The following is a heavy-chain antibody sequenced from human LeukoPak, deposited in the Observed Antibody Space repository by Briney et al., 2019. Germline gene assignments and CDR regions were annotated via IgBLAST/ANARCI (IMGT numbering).Heavy chain of an antibody. D-gene: IGHD3-9*01. CDR2: ISGSGGST. J-gene: IGHJ5*02. CDR1: GFTFSSYP. Sequence: GGSLRLSCAASGFTFSSYPMSWVRQAPGKGLEWVSAISGSGGSTYYADSVKGRFTISRDNSKNTLYLQMNSLRAEDTAVYYCAKDYDILTGYYGNNWFDPWGQGTLVTVSS. CDR3: AKDYDILTGYYGNNWFDP. V-gene: IGHV3-23*01.